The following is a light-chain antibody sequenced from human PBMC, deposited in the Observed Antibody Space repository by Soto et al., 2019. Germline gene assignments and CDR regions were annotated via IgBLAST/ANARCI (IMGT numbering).Light chain of an antibody. CDR2: GDS. CDR3: QSYDNSLSGSL. J-gene: IGLJ1*01. CDR1: SSNIGAGYD. V-gene: IGLV1-40*01. Sequence: QSVLTQPPSVSGAPGQRVTISCTGSSSNIGAGYDVHWYQQLPGTAPKLLIYGDSNRPSGVPDRFSGSKSGTSTSLAITGLQAEDEADYYCQSYDNSLSGSLFGTGTKVTV.